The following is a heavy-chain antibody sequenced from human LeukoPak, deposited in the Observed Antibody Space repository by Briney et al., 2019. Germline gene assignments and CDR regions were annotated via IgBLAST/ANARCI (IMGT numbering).Heavy chain of an antibody. CDR2: IYTSGST. CDR1: GGSFSSYY. CDR3: ARAHITMVRGVAYYYYYYMDV. V-gene: IGHV4-59*10. J-gene: IGHJ6*03. Sequence: SETLSLTCAVYGGSFSSYYWSWIRQPAGKGLEWIGRIYTSGSTNYNPSLKSRVTMSVDTSKNQFSLKLSSVTAADTAVYYCARAHITMVRGVAYYYYYYMDVWGKGTTVTISS. D-gene: IGHD3-10*01.